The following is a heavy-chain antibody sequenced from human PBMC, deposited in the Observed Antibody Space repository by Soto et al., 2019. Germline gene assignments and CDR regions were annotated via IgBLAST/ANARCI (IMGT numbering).Heavy chain of an antibody. CDR1: GGSFSGYY. D-gene: IGHD3-16*01. CDR2: INHSGRT. CDR3: VRGGGNTGYYFDY. V-gene: IGHV4-34*01. J-gene: IGHJ4*02. Sequence: SETLSLTCAVYGGSFSGYYWSWIRQPPGKGLEWIGEINHSGRTNYNPSLKSRVTISVDTSKNQCSLKLSSVTAADTAVYYCVRGGGNTGYYFDYWGQGTLVTVSS.